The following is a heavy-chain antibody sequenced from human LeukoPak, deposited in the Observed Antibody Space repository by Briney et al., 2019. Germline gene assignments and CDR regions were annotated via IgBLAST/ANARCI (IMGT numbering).Heavy chain of an antibody. D-gene: IGHD3-22*01. CDR2: INSDGSST. CDR3: ARVGHWYYDSSGLYYFDY. J-gene: IGHJ4*02. Sequence: PGGSLRLSCAASGFTFSSYWMHWVRQAPGKGLVWVSRINSDGSSTSYADSVKGRFTISRDNAKNTLYLQMNSLRAEDTAVYYCARVGHWYYDSSGLYYFDYWGQGTLVTISS. CDR1: GFTFSSYW. V-gene: IGHV3-74*01.